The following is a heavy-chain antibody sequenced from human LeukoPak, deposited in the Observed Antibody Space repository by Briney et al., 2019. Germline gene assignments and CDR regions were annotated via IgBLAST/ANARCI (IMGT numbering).Heavy chain of an antibody. Sequence: GGSLRLSCAASGFTFDDYAMHWVRQAPGKGLEWVSGISWNSGSIGYADSVKGRFTISRDNAKNSLYLQMNSLRAEDTALYYCAKDIGSSASYYSDAFDIWGQGTMVTVSS. D-gene: IGHD3-10*01. CDR1: GFTFDDYA. V-gene: IGHV3-9*01. CDR3: AKDIGSSASYYSDAFDI. J-gene: IGHJ3*02. CDR2: ISWNSGSI.